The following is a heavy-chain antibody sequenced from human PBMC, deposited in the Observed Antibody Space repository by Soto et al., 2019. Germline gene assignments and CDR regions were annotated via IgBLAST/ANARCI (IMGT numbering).Heavy chain of an antibody. CDR1: GFTFSSYA. J-gene: IGHJ4*02. Sequence: GGSLRLSCAASGFTFSSYAMSWVRQAPGKGLEWVSAISGSGGSPYYADSVKGRFTISRDNSKNTLYLQMNSLRAEDTAVYYCAKSVGYYDYIWGSYIDYWGQGTLVTVSS. V-gene: IGHV3-23*01. CDR2: ISGSGGSP. D-gene: IGHD3-16*01. CDR3: AKSVGYYDYIWGSYIDY.